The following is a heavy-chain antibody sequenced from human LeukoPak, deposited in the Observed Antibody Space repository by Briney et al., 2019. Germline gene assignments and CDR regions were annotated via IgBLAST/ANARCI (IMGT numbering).Heavy chain of an antibody. CDR1: GFTFSTYA. D-gene: IGHD3-22*01. CDR3: AIPGSAHYPAPFDF. J-gene: IGHJ4*02. Sequence: GGSLRLSCAASGFTFSTYAMSWARQAPGKGLEWLSALSGRGRDTYYADSVKGRFTISRDESKNTLYLQMNSLRAEDTAVYYCAIPGSAHYPAPFDFWGQGTLVTVSS. CDR2: LSGRGRDT. V-gene: IGHV3-23*01.